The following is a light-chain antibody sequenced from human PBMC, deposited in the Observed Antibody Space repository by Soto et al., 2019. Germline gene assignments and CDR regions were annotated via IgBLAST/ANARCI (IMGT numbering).Light chain of an antibody. CDR1: QSASNY. V-gene: IGKV3-15*01. J-gene: IGKJ1*01. CDR3: QQYNSWPPT. Sequence: EIVMTQSAATLSGSSGEGATLSWRASQSASNYLAWYQRKHGQVPRLLIYGASTRATDIPARFSGSGSGTEFNLTISSLQPEDFAVYYCQQYNSWPPTFGQGTKVDIK. CDR2: GAS.